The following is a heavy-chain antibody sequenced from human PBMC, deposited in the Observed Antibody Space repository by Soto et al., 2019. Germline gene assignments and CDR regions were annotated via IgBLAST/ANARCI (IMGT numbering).Heavy chain of an antibody. Sequence: EVQLLQSGGGLVQPVGSLRLSCAASGFIFSNYAMNWVRQAPGKGLEWVSIVTSRGDTTYYADSVKGRFTISRDNSKNTLYPQVNSLTAEDTTVYYCAKDRLGGGLDYWGQGTLVSVSS. CDR2: VTSRGDTT. D-gene: IGHD3-16*01. CDR1: GFIFSNYA. V-gene: IGHV3-23*01. CDR3: AKDRLGGGLDY. J-gene: IGHJ4*02.